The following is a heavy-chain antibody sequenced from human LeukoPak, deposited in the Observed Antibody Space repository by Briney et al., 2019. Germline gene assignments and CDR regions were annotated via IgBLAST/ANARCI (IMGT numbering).Heavy chain of an antibody. V-gene: IGHV3-23*01. CDR3: AKDQTPYGSGSYSPIDY. D-gene: IGHD3-10*01. CDR1: GFTVSNNY. Sequence: GGSLRLSCVVSGFTVSNNYMKWVRQAPGKGLEWVSGISGSGGSTHYADSVKGRFTISRDNSKNTLYLRVNSLRAEDTALYYCAKDQTPYGSGSYSPIDYWGQGTLVTVSS. CDR2: ISGSGGST. J-gene: IGHJ4*02.